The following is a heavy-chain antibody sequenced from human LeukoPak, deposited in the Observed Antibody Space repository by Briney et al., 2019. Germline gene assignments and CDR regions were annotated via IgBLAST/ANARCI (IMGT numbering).Heavy chain of an antibody. CDR3: AREKGAIQLWFDGAFDI. D-gene: IGHD5-18*01. V-gene: IGHV1-69*04. Sequence: SVKVSCKASGGTFSSYTISWVRQAPGQGLEGMGRIIPILGIANYAKKSQGRVTITADKSTSTAYMELSSLRSEDTAVYYCAREKGAIQLWFDGAFDIWGQGTMVTVSS. J-gene: IGHJ3*02. CDR1: GGTFSSYT. CDR2: IIPILGIA.